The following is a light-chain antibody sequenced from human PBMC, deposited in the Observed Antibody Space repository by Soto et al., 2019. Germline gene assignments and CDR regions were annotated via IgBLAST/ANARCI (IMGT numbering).Light chain of an antibody. CDR2: GAS. CDR1: QSVSSSY. Sequence: EIVLTQSPVTLSLSPGDRATLSCRASQSVSSSYLAWYQQKPGQAPRVLIYGASSRATGIPDRFSGSGSGTDFTLTISRLEPEDFAVYYCQQYGSSPSFGQGTRLEIK. J-gene: IGKJ5*01. CDR3: QQYGSSPS. V-gene: IGKV3-20*01.